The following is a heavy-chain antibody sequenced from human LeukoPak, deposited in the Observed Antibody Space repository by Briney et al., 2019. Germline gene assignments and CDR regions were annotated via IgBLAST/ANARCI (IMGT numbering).Heavy chain of an antibody. V-gene: IGHV1-69*06. CDR3: ARVPLSGSRTYYFDY. D-gene: IGHD1-26*01. CDR2: IIPIFGTA. Sequence: SVKVSCKASGGTFSSYAISWVRRAPGQGLEWMGRIIPIFGTANYAQKFQGRVTITADKSTSTAYMELSSLRSEDTAVYYCARVPLSGSRTYYFDYWGQGTLVTVSS. CDR1: GGTFSSYA. J-gene: IGHJ4*02.